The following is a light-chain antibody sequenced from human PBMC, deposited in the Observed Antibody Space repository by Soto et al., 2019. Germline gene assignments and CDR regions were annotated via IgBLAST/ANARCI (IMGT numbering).Light chain of an antibody. J-gene: IGKJ2*01. V-gene: IGKV2-28*01. CDR3: MQALQTVYT. CDR1: QSLLHSNGYNY. Sequence: DIVMTQSPLSLPVTPGEPASISCRSSQSLLHSNGYNYLDWYLQKPGQSPQLLIYLGSNRASGVPDRFSGSRSGTDFTLKISRVEAEDVGVYYCMQALQTVYTFGQGTKLEIK. CDR2: LGS.